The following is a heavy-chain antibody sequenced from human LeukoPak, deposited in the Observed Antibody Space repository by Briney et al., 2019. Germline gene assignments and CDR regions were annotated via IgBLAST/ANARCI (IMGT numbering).Heavy chain of an antibody. J-gene: IGHJ4*02. V-gene: IGHV1-69*04. D-gene: IGHD4-17*01. CDR1: GGTFSSYA. Sequence: SVKVSCKASGGTFSSYAISWVRQAPGQRLEWMGRIIPILGIANYAQKFQGRVTITADKSTSTAYMELSSLRSEDTAVYYCARVQGTVRASNFDYWGQGTLVTVSS. CDR2: IIPILGIA. CDR3: ARVQGTVRASNFDY.